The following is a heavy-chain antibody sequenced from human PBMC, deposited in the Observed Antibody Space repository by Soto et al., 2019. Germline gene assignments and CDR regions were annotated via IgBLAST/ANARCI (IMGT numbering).Heavy chain of an antibody. J-gene: IGHJ4*02. V-gene: IGHV1-3*01. CDR1: GYTFTSYA. CDR2: INAGNGNT. Sequence: QVHLVQSGAEVKKPGASVKVSCKASGYTFTSYAIHWVRQAPGQRLEWMGWINAGNGNTKYSQKFQGRVTITRDTSASTAYRELSSLRSEDTAVYYCARGDFYDIHDYWGQGTLVTVSS. CDR3: ARGDFYDIHDY. D-gene: IGHD3-22*01.